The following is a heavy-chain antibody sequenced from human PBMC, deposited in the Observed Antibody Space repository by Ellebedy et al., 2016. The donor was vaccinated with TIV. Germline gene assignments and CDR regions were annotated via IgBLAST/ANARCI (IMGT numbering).Heavy chain of an antibody. Sequence: MPSETLSLTCTISDDSGTSQNYYWSWIRQPPGKGLEWIGYIYHTGNTGYYSSLASRVAISVDMSKKQFSLTLNSVTAADTAVYFCARALGWAGTFDYWGQGILVTVS. CDR3: ARALGWAGTFDY. J-gene: IGHJ4*02. V-gene: IGHV4-61*01. D-gene: IGHD6-19*01. CDR2: IYHTGNT. CDR1: DDSGTSQNYY.